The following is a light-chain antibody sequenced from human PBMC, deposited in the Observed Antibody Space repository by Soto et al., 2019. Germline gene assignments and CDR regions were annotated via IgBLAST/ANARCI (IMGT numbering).Light chain of an antibody. J-gene: IGLJ2*01. CDR3: CSYAGSSTVV. V-gene: IGLV2-23*02. CDR2: DVN. CDR1: SSDVGTYNL. Sequence: QSALTQPASVSGSPGQSITISCTSSDVGTYNLVSWYQHHPGKAPKLMIYDVNKRPSGVSDRFSGSKSGNTASLTISGLKAEDEADYYCCSYAGSSTVVFGGGTKRTVL.